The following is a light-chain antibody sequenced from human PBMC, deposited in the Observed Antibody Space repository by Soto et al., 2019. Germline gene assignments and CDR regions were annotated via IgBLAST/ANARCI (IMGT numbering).Light chain of an antibody. CDR2: STS. V-gene: IGKV3-20*01. CDR1: QAVTSPF. Sequence: EIMLSQSPGTLSFYPGERATLSCRSSQAVTSPFLAWYQQKPGQAPRLVIYSTSGRATGIPDRFSGSGSGTDFTLTISSLEPEDSAVYYCHHYDSSPPYTFGQG. J-gene: IGKJ2*01. CDR3: HHYDSSPPYT.